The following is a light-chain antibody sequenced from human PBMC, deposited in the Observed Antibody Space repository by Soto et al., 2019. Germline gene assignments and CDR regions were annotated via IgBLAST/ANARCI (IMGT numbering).Light chain of an antibody. CDR2: GDN. CDR1: SSNIGAEYD. Sequence: VLTEPPSVTGYPGERVAISYTGSSSNIGAEYDVHWYQQLPGTAPKRLIYGDNNRPSGVPDRFSGSKSGTSASLAITGLQPEDEADDYCQSYDSCLTTFVFGTGTKVTVL. CDR3: QSYDSCLTTFV. V-gene: IGLV1-40*01. J-gene: IGLJ1*01.